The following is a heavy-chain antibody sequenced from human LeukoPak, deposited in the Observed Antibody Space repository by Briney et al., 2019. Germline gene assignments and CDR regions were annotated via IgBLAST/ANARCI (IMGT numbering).Heavy chain of an antibody. J-gene: IGHJ4*02. D-gene: IGHD3-10*01. CDR1: GFTFSSYG. CDR2: ISYDGSNK. Sequence: GGSLRLSCAASGFTFSSYGMHWVRQAPGKGLEWVAVISYDGSNKYYADSVKGRFTISRDNSKNTLYLQMNSLRAEDTAVYYCARGHYYGSGTYYYYFDCWGQGTLVTVSS. CDR3: ARGHYYGSGTYYYYFDC. V-gene: IGHV3-30*03.